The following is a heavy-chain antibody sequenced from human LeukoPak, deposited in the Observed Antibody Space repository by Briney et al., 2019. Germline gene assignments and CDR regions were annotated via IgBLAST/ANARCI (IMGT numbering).Heavy chain of an antibody. CDR1: GFTFSSYG. V-gene: IGHV3-30*18. CDR3: AKGAAYYYDSTGPGDAFDI. J-gene: IGHJ3*02. D-gene: IGHD3-22*01. CDR2: ISYDRSNK. Sequence: GGSLRLSCAASGFTFSSYGMHWVRQAPGKGLEWVAVISYDRSNKYYADSVKGRFTISRDNSKNTLYLQMNSLRAEDTAVYYCAKGAAYYYDSTGPGDAFDIWGQGTMVTVSS.